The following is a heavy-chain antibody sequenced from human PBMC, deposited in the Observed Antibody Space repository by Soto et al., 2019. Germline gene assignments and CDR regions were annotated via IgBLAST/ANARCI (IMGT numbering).Heavy chain of an antibody. CDR3: ARGGAMGVDY. CDR2: IDGAAATT. J-gene: IGHJ4*02. V-gene: IGHV3-74*01. D-gene: IGHD1-26*01. Sequence: PGGSLRLSCTAPGFTFNNKWMHWVRQAPGKGLVWLSRIDGAAATTNYADSVKARFTISRDNAKNIVFLHVNGLTDEDTAGYYCARGGAMGVDYWGQGTLVTVSS. CDR1: GFTFNNKW.